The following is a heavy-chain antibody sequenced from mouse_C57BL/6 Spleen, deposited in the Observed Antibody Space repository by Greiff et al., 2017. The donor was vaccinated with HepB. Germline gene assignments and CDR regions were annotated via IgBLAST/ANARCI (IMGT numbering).Heavy chain of an antibody. Sequence: EVKLQESGGGLVQPGGSLKLSCAASGIDFSRYWMSWVRRAPGKGLEWIGEINPDSSTINYAPSLKDKFIISRDNAKNTLYLQMSKVRSEDTALYYCARQYYYGSSPAWFAYWGQGTLVTVSA. CDR1: GIDFSRYW. CDR3: ARQYYYGSSPAWFAY. V-gene: IGHV4-1*01. D-gene: IGHD1-1*01. CDR2: INPDSSTI. J-gene: IGHJ3*01.